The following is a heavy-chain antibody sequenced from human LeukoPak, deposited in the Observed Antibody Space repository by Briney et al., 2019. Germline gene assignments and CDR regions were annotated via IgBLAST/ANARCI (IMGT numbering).Heavy chain of an antibody. CDR3: ARVVEVAGNIGAFDI. Sequence: GGSLRLSCAASGFTFSSYGMHWVRQAPGKGLEWVAVIWYDGSNKFYADSVRGRFTISRDNSKNTLYLQMNSPRAEDTAVYYCARVVEVAGNIGAFDIWGQGTMVTVSS. CDR2: IWYDGSNK. CDR1: GFTFSSYG. J-gene: IGHJ3*02. D-gene: IGHD6-19*01. V-gene: IGHV3-33*01.